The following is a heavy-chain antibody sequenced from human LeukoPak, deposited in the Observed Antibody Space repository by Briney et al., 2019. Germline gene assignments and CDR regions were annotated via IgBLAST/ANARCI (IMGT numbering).Heavy chain of an antibody. CDR1: GFTFSSYS. Sequence: TGGSLRLSCVASGFTFSSYSMNWVRQAPGKGLEWVSYISSSGSTIYYADSVKGRFTISRDNAKNSLYPQMNSLRAEDTAVYYCAELGITMIGGVWGKGTTVTISS. CDR2: ISSSGSTI. J-gene: IGHJ6*04. CDR3: AELGITMIGGV. D-gene: IGHD3-10*02. V-gene: IGHV3-48*04.